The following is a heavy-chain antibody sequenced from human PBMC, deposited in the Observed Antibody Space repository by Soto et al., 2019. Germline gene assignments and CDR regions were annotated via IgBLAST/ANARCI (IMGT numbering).Heavy chain of an antibody. D-gene: IGHD6-13*01. V-gene: IGHV3-23*01. CDR3: ASRLLIAAAVLPDAFDI. Sequence: LRLSCAASGFTFSSYAMSWVRQAPGKGLEWVSAISGSGGSTYYADSVKGRFTISRDNSKNTLYLQMNSLRAEDTAVYYCASRLLIAAAVLPDAFDIWGQGTIVTVSS. CDR2: ISGSGGST. CDR1: GFTFSSYA. J-gene: IGHJ3*02.